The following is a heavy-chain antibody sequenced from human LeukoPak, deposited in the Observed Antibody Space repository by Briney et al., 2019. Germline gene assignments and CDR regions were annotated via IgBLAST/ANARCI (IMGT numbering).Heavy chain of an antibody. CDR1: GFTFSSYW. CDR2: IKQDGSEE. J-gene: IGHJ6*02. D-gene: IGHD4-23*01. CDR3: ATATVVTPLGMDV. V-gene: IGHV3-7*01. Sequence: GGSLRLSCVASGFTFSSYWMSWVRQAPGKGLEWVAKIKQDGSEENYVDSVKGRFTISRDNAKNSLYLQMNSLRAEDTAVYYCATATVVTPLGMDVWGQGTTVTVSS.